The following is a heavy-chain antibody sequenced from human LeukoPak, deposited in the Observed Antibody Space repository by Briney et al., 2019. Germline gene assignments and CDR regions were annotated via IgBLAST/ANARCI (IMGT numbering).Heavy chain of an antibody. Sequence: ASVKVSCKASGYTFTSYGISWVRQAPGQGLEWMGWISAYNGNTNYAQKLQGRVTMTTDTSTSTAYMELRSLRSDDTAVYYCARVTGYDFWSGPRQLDYWGQGTLVTVSS. CDR2: ISAYNGNT. CDR3: ARVTGYDFWSGPRQLDY. CDR1: GYTFTSYG. J-gene: IGHJ4*02. D-gene: IGHD3-3*01. V-gene: IGHV1-18*01.